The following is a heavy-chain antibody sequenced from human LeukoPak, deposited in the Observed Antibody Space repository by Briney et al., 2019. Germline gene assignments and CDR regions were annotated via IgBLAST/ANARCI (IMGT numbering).Heavy chain of an antibody. CDR2: IYYSGST. J-gene: IGHJ5*02. V-gene: IGHV4-59*08. D-gene: IGHD3-10*01. CDR3: ATYGSGSHTRT. Sequence: SETLSLSCTVSGGSISNFYWSWIRQPPGKGLEWIGYIYYSGSTTYNPSLKSRVTISVDTSKNQFSLRLSSVTAADTAVYYCATYGSGSHTRTWGQGTLVTVSS. CDR1: GGSISNFY.